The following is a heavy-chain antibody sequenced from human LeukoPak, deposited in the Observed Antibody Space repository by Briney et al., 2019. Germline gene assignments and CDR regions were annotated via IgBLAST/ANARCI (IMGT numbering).Heavy chain of an antibody. V-gene: IGHV3-30*18. Sequence: GGSLRLSCAASGFTFNSYGMHWVRQTPGKGLEWVAVIANDGKDKQYADSVKGRFTISRDNSKNTLYLQMNSLRAEDTAVYYCAKDPKRGAADYYFDYWGQGTLVTVSS. D-gene: IGHD6-13*01. CDR1: GFTFNSYG. CDR2: IANDGKDK. CDR3: AKDPKRGAADYYFDY. J-gene: IGHJ4*02.